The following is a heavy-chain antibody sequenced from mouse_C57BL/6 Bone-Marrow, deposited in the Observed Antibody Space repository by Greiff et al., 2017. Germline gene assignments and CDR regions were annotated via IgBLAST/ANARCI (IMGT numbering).Heavy chain of an antibody. CDR1: GYTFTSYW. J-gene: IGHJ2*01. D-gene: IGHD1-1*01. CDR3: ARGGNYYGSSGNY. Sequence: VQLQQPGAELVRPGTSVKLSCKASGYTFTSYWMHWVKQRPGQGLEWIGVIDPSDSYTNYNQKFKGKATLTVDTSSSTAYMQLSSLTSEDSAVYYCARGGNYYGSSGNYWGQGTTLTVSS. V-gene: IGHV1-59*01. CDR2: IDPSDSYT.